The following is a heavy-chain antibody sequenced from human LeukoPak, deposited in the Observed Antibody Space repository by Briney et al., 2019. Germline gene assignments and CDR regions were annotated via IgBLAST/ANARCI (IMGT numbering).Heavy chain of an antibody. CDR2: ISYDGSNK. Sequence: GGSLRLSCAASGFTFSSYAMHWVRQAPGKGLEWVAVISYDGSNKYCADSVKGRFTISRDNSKNTLYLQMNSLRAEDTAVYYCAKAGVGTHAFDIWGQGTMVTVSS. J-gene: IGHJ3*02. CDR1: GFTFSSYA. CDR3: AKAGVGTHAFDI. D-gene: IGHD2-21*02. V-gene: IGHV3-30-3*01.